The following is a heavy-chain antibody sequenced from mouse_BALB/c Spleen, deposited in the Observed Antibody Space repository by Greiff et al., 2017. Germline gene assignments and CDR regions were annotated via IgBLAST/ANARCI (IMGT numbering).Heavy chain of an antibody. CDR1: GFTFSSFG. CDR2: ISSGSSTI. CDR3: ARSGYYGRDYYAMDY. V-gene: IGHV5-17*02. D-gene: IGHD1-1*01. Sequence: EVQGVESGGGLVQPGGSRKLSCAASGFTFSSFGMHWVRQAPEKGLEWVAYISSGSSTIYYADTVKGRFTISRDNPKNTLFLQMTSLRSEDTAMYYCARSGYYGRDYYAMDYWGQGTSVTVSS. J-gene: IGHJ4*01.